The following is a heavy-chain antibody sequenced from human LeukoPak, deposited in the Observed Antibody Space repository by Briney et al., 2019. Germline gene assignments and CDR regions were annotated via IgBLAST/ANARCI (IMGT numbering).Heavy chain of an antibody. V-gene: IGHV4-34*01. CDR1: GGSFSSYY. CDR2: INHSGST. D-gene: IGHD2-15*01. J-gene: IGHJ5*02. Sequence: PSETLSLTCTVSGGSFSSYYWSWIRQPPGKGLEWIGEINHSGSTNYNPSLKSRVTISVDKSKNQFSLKLSSVTAADTAVYYCVIVVVVAATRNWFDPWGQGTLVTVSS. CDR3: VIVVVVAATRNWFDP.